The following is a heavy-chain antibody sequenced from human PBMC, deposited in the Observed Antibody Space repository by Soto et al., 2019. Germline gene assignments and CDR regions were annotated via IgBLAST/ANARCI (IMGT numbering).Heavy chain of an antibody. D-gene: IGHD2-2*01. V-gene: IGHV3-11*01. CDR3: ARDLTVDIVVVPAAGMDV. CDR1: GFTFSDYY. Sequence: GGSLRLSCAASGFTFSDYYMSWIRQAPGKGLEWVSYISSSGSTIYYADSVKGRFTISRDNAKNSLYLQMNSLRAEDTAVYYCARDLTVDIVVVPAAGMDVWGKGTTVTVSS. CDR2: ISSSGSTI. J-gene: IGHJ6*03.